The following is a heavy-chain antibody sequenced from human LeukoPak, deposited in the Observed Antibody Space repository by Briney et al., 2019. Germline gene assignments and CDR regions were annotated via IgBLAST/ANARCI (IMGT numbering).Heavy chain of an antibody. CDR2: IYYSGST. Sequence: PSETLSLTCTVSGGSISSYYWSWIRQPPGKGLEWIGYIYYSGSTNYNPSLKSRVTISVDTSKNQFSLKLSSVTAADTAVYYCARHARKECLQPDFDYWGQGTLVTVSS. CDR1: GGSISSYY. V-gene: IGHV4-59*08. CDR3: ARHARKECLQPDFDY. D-gene: IGHD5-24*01. J-gene: IGHJ4*02.